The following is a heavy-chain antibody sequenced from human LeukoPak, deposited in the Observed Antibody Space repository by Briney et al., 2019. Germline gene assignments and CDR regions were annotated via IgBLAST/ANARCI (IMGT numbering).Heavy chain of an antibody. Sequence: SETLSLTCTVSGGSISSYYWSWIRQPPGKGLEWIGYIYYSGSTNYNPSLKSRVTISVDTSKNQFSLNLSSLTAADTAVYYCARQTVGFLGPTSFDYWGQGILVTVSS. CDR2: IYYSGST. CDR3: ARQTVGFLGPTSFDY. D-gene: IGHD1-26*01. J-gene: IGHJ4*02. CDR1: GGSISSYY. V-gene: IGHV4-59*08.